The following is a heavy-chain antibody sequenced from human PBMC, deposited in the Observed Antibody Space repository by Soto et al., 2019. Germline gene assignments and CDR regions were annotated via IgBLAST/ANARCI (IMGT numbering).Heavy chain of an antibody. Sequence: ASVKVSCKASGYTFTTYGISWVRQAPGQGLEWLGWINTHNGNTNYAQNLQGRVIMTADTSTSTAYMELRSLRSDDTAIYYCTREGSAPYYYYGMDVRGQGTTVTVSS. V-gene: IGHV1-18*01. CDR1: GYTFTTYG. D-gene: IGHD3-10*01. J-gene: IGHJ6*02. CDR3: TREGSAPYYYYGMDV. CDR2: INTHNGNT.